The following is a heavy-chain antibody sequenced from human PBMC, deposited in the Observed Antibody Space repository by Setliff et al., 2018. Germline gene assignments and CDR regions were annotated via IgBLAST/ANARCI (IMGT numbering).Heavy chain of an antibody. J-gene: IGHJ4*02. CDR3: ARDDYYGSGSPLDF. V-gene: IGHV4-61*09. D-gene: IGHD3-10*01. Sequence: PSETLSLTCTVSGGSISSGSYYWSWIRQPAGSGLEWIGHIYTSGSTNYNPSLKSRVTISVDTSKNQFSLKLNSVTAADTAVYYCARDDYYGSGSPLDFRGQGTVVTVSS. CDR1: GGSISSGSYY. CDR2: IYTSGST.